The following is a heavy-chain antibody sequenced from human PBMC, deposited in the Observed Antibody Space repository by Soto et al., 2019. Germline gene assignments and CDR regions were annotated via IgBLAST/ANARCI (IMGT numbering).Heavy chain of an antibody. J-gene: IGHJ6*03. Sequence: GGSLRLSCAASGFTFSRYWMHWVRQAPGKGLEWVSHISSYGSDIYYADSVKGRFTISRDNAKNTLYLQMNSLRAEDTAVYYCARGLIYSLAYYMEVWGKGTTVTVSS. CDR2: ISSYGSDI. V-gene: IGHV3-48*01. CDR1: GFTFSRYW. CDR3: ARGLIYSLAYYMEV. D-gene: IGHD3-16*01.